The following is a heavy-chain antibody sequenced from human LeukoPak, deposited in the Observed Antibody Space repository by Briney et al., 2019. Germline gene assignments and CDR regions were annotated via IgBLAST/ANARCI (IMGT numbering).Heavy chain of an antibody. J-gene: IGHJ4*02. D-gene: IGHD5-18*01. V-gene: IGHV4-59*01. CDR2: IYYSGST. Sequence: SETLSLTCTVSGGSISNYYWSWIRQPPGKGLEWIGYIYYSGSTSYNPSLKSRVTISVDTSKNQFSLKLSSVTAADTAVYYCAKGRYSYEYWGQGTLVTVPS. CDR1: GGSISNYY. CDR3: AKGRYSYEY.